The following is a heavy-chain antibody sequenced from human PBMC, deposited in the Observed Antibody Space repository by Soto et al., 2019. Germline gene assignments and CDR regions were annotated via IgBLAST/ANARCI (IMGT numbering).Heavy chain of an antibody. J-gene: IGHJ6*02. CDR3: ARDRHSGGWYWDYYYGMDV. CDR2: ISSSGSTI. Sequence: PGGSLRLSCAASGFTFSDYYMSWIRQAPGKGLEWVSYISSSGSTIYYADSVKGRFTISRDNAKNSLYLQMNSLRAEDTAVYYCARDRHSGGWYWDYYYGMDVWGQGTTVTVSS. CDR1: GFTFSDYY. D-gene: IGHD6-19*01. V-gene: IGHV3-11*01.